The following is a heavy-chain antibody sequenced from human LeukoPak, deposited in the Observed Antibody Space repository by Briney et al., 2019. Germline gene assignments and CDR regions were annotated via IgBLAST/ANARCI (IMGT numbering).Heavy chain of an antibody. V-gene: IGHV3-30*04. CDR2: ISYDGTNG. D-gene: IGHD1-26*01. Sequence: GRSLRLSCAPSGFTFSSFAMHWVRQAPGRGLEWVTVISYDGTNGYYAGFVKGRFTISRDNSQNTLYVQMSSLRPEDTAVYYCVREVTSGSFDYWGQGTLVTVSS. CDR3: VREVTSGSFDY. J-gene: IGHJ4*02. CDR1: GFTFSSFA.